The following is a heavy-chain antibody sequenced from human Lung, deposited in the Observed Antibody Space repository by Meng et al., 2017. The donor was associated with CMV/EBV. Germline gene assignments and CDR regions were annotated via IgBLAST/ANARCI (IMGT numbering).Heavy chain of an antibody. Sequence: KVSCKGSGYSFTNYWIGWVRQVPGKGLEWMGIIYPDDSETIYSPSFQGRVTISPDKSLSTAYLQWSSLKASDTAMYYCARSGVHDTAMIPCDYWGLGTLVTVSS. CDR2: IYPDDSET. J-gene: IGHJ4*02. D-gene: IGHD5-18*01. CDR1: GYSFTNYW. V-gene: IGHV5-51*01. CDR3: ARSGVHDTAMIPCDY.